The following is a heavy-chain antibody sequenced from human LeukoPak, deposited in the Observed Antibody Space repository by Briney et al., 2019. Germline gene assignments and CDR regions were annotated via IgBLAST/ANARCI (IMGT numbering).Heavy chain of an antibody. CDR3: AKDPPYCSSTSCYTGDDY. D-gene: IGHD2-2*02. CDR2: ISGSGGST. V-gene: IGHV3-23*01. CDR1: GFTFSSYA. J-gene: IGHJ4*02. Sequence: PGGSLRLSCAASGFTFSSYAMSWVRQAPGKGLEWVSAISGSGGSTYYADSVKGRFTISRDNSKNTLYLQMNSLRAQDTAVYYCAKDPPYCSSTSCYTGDDYWGQGTLVTVSS.